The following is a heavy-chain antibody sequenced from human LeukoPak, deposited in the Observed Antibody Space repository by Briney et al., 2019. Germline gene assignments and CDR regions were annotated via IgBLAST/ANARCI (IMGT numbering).Heavy chain of an antibody. V-gene: IGHV3-23*01. J-gene: IGHJ4*02. CDR2: ISGSGGST. Sequence: GGSLRLSCAASGFPFSSYAMSWVRQAQGKGPEWVSGISGSGGSTYYADSVKGRFTISRDNSKNTLYLQMNSLRAEDTAVYYCVKDDSSAWYARDDYWGQGTLVTVSS. D-gene: IGHD6-19*01. CDR1: GFPFSSYA. CDR3: VKDDSSAWYARDDY.